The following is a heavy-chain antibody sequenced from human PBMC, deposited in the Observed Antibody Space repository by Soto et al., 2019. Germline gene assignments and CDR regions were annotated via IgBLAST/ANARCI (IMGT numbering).Heavy chain of an antibody. CDR3: ARFDEGATATLDY. Sequence: GESLKISCKGSGYSFTSYWIGWVRQMPGKGLEWMGIIYPGDSDTRYSPSFQGQVTISADKSISAAYLQWRSLKDSDTAMYYCARFDEGATATLDYWGQGTLVTVSS. D-gene: IGHD1-26*01. CDR1: GYSFTSYW. V-gene: IGHV5-51*01. CDR2: IYPGDSDT. J-gene: IGHJ4*02.